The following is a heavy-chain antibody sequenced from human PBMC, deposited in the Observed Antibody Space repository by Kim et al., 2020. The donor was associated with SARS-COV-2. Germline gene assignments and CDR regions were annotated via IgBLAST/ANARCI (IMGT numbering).Heavy chain of an antibody. J-gene: IGHJ4*02. CDR1: AFTFSSYA. CDR3: AKVAYSASNYFDY. V-gene: IGHV3-23*01. Sequence: GGSLRLSCAASAFTFSSYAMRWVRQAPGKGLEWVSAISGGGSSTYYADSVKGRFTISRDNSKNTLYLQMNSLRAEDTAVYYCAKVAYSASNYFDYWGQGTLVTVSS. CDR2: ISGGGSST. D-gene: IGHD1-26*01.